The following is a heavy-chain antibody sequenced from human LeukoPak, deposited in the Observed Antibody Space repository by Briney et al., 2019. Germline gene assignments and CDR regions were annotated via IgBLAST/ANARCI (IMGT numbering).Heavy chain of an antibody. V-gene: IGHV4-30-2*01. CDR3: ARGYSYGSNNWFDP. CDR1: GGSISSGGYS. D-gene: IGHD5-18*01. J-gene: IGHJ5*02. CDR2: IYHSGST. Sequence: SQTLSLTCAVSGGSISSGGYSWSWIRQPPGKGLEWIGYIYHSGSTYYNPSLKSRVTILVDTSKNQLSLKLSSVTAADTAVYYCARGYSYGSNNWFDPWGQGTLVTVSS.